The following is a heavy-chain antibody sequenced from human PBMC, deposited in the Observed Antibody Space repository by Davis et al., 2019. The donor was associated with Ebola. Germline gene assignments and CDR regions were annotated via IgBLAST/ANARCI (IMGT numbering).Heavy chain of an antibody. Sequence: ASVKVSCKASGYTFTNYFLHWVRQAPGQGFEWMGIISPSVDITTYAQKFQGRVTMTKDTSTSTVYMELSSLISEDTAVYYCARVLEDIVVVPAAIDYYYYYMDVWGKGTTVTVSS. CDR2: ISPSVDIT. D-gene: IGHD2-2*02. V-gene: IGHV1-46*01. CDR1: GYTFTNYF. J-gene: IGHJ6*03. CDR3: ARVLEDIVVVPAAIDYYYYYMDV.